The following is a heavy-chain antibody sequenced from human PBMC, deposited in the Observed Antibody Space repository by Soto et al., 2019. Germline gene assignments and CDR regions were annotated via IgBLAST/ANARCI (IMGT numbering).Heavy chain of an antibody. CDR1: GYTLTELS. D-gene: IGHD4-17*01. CDR3: ATKSLDYGDYVGAFDI. CDR2: FDPEDGET. V-gene: IGHV1-24*01. Sequence: ASVKVSCKVSGYTLTELSMRWVRQAPGKGLEWMGGFDPEDGETIYAQKFQGRVTMTEDTSTDTAYMELSSLRSEDTAVYYCATKSLDYGDYVGAFDIWGQGTMVTVSS. J-gene: IGHJ3*02.